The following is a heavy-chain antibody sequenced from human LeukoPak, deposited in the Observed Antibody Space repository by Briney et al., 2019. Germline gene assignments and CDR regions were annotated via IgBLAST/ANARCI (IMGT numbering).Heavy chain of an antibody. V-gene: IGHV3-11*04. J-gene: IGHJ5*02. Sequence: GGSLRLSCAVSGFIFSDYYMSWILQAPVKGTERDSYISSSGSTIYYADSVKGRFTISRDNAKKSLYLQMNSLRAEDTAVYYCAREVAARRLGSWFDPWGQGTLVTVSS. CDR3: AREVAARRLGSWFDP. CDR2: ISSSGSTI. CDR1: GFIFSDYY. D-gene: IGHD6-6*01.